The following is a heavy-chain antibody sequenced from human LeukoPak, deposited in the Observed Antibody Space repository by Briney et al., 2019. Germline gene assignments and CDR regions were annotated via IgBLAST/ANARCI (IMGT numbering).Heavy chain of an antibody. V-gene: IGHV3-21*01. CDR3: ARDLILADSSGSSAHDY. D-gene: IGHD2-15*01. J-gene: IGHJ4*02. CDR2: ISDNSRYI. CDR1: GFTFSTYN. Sequence: GGSLRLSCAASGFTFSTYNMNWVRQAPGKGLEWVSSISDNSRYIYYADSVKGRFTNSRDNAKNSLYLQMNSLRDEDTAVYYCARDLILADSSGSSAHDYWGQGTLVTVSS.